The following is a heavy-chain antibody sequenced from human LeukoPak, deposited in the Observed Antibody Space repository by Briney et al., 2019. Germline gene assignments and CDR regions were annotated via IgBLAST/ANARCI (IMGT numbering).Heavy chain of an antibody. CDR3: ARQGGYCSGGSCYGRRTMDV. Sequence: GASVKVSCKASGYTFTSYGISWVRQAPGQGLEWMGWISAYNGNTNYAQKLQGRVTMTTDTSTSTAYMELRSLRSDDTAVYYCARQGGYCSGGSCYGRRTMDVWGQGTTVTVSS. CDR1: GYTFTSYG. V-gene: IGHV1-18*01. CDR2: ISAYNGNT. D-gene: IGHD2-15*01. J-gene: IGHJ6*02.